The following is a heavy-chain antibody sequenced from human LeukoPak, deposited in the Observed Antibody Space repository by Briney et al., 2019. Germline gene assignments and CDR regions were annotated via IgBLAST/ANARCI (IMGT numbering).Heavy chain of an antibody. CDR3: AKDLSATYYDFWSAYSSFDY. CDR1: GFTFSSYA. D-gene: IGHD3-3*01. J-gene: IGHJ4*02. Sequence: PGGSLRLSCAASGFTFSSYAMSWVRQAPGKGLEWVSAISGSGGSTYYADSVKGWFTISRDNSKNTLYLQMNNLRAEDTAVYYCAKDLSATYYDFWSAYSSFDYWGQGTLVTVSS. V-gene: IGHV3-23*01. CDR2: ISGSGGST.